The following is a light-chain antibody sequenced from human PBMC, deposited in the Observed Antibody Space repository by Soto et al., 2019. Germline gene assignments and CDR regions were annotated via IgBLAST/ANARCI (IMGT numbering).Light chain of an antibody. V-gene: IGKV3-15*01. J-gene: IGKJ4*01. Sequence: EIVMTQSPATLSVSPGERATLSCRASQSVSSNLAWYQQKLGQAPRLLIYGAFTRATGIPARFSGSGSGTEFTLTISSLQSEDFAVYYCQQYNNGPLTFGGGTKVEIK. CDR1: QSVSSN. CDR3: QQYNNGPLT. CDR2: GAF.